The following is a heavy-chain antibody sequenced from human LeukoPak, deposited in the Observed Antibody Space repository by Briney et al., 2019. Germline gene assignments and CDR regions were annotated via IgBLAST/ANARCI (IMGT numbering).Heavy chain of an antibody. Sequence: ASVKVSCKASEYTFTDYAINWVHQAPGQRLEWMGWINAGNGNTRYSQRFQGRVTITRDTSASTAYMELSSLTSEDTAVYYCARGRWSATTASYYLDFWGQGTLVTVSS. V-gene: IGHV1-3*01. D-gene: IGHD5-24*01. CDR2: INAGNGNT. J-gene: IGHJ4*02. CDR1: EYTFTDYA. CDR3: ARGRWSATTASYYLDF.